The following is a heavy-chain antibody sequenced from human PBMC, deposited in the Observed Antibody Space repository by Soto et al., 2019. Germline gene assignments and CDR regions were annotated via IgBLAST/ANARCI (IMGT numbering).Heavy chain of an antibody. CDR2: TYYRSKWFH. V-gene: IGHV6-1*01. Sequence: QGQLQQSGPGLVKPSQTLSLTCAISGDSVSSDITSWNWIRQSPSGGLEWLGRTYYRSKWFHDYAVSVKSRITINPGTSKNQLSLELNSMTPEDTAVYYCARGNALDVWGQGTVVTVSS. D-gene: IGHD3-10*01. CDR1: GDSVSSDITS. CDR3: ARGNALDV. J-gene: IGHJ3*01.